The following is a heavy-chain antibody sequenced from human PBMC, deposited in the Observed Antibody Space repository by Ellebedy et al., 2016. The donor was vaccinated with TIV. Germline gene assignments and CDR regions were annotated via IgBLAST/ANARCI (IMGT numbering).Heavy chain of an antibody. V-gene: IGHV3-7*03. CDR1: GFTFSGYW. D-gene: IGHD2-2*01. CDR3: ARAGGRHSTGSGFY. J-gene: IGHJ4*02. CDR2: IKEDGGEA. Sequence: GESLKISCAASGFTFSGYWMSWVRQAPGKGLEWVANIKEDGGEAYYVDSVKGRFTISRDNAKNSLYLQMSNLRAEDTAVFYCARAGGRHSTGSGFYWGQGTLVTVSS.